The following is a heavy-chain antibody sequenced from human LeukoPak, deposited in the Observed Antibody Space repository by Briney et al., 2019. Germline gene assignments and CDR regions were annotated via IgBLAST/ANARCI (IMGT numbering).Heavy chain of an antibody. Sequence: GGSLRLSCAPSGFTFSNSAMSWVRQAPGKGLEWVSTLSGSGITTYYADSVKGRFTISRDNSKNTLYLQMNSLRAEDTAVYYCAKGIYSSGWSYFDYWGHGTLVTVS. V-gene: IGHV3-23*01. CDR2: LSGSGITT. D-gene: IGHD6-19*01. CDR1: GFTFSNSA. J-gene: IGHJ4*01. CDR3: AKGIYSSGWSYFDY.